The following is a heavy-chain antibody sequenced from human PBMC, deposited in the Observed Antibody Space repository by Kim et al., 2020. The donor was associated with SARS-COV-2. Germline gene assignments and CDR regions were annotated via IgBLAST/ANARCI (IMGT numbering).Heavy chain of an antibody. Sequence: ASVKVSCKASGYTFTSYDINWVRQATGQGLEWMGWMNPNSGNTGYAQKFQGRVTMTRNTSISTAYMELSSLRSEDTAVYYCARGSIVATIFNYYYYMDVWGKGTTVPVSS. D-gene: IGHD5-12*01. CDR2: MNPNSGNT. CDR3: ARGSIVATIFNYYYYMDV. V-gene: IGHV1-8*01. CDR1: GYTFTSYD. J-gene: IGHJ6*03.